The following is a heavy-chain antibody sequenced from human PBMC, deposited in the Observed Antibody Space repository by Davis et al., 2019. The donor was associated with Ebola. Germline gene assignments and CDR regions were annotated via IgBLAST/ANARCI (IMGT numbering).Heavy chain of an antibody. V-gene: IGHV4-59*08. CDR3: ARNRSDYFDY. Sequence: MPSETLSLTCTVSGGSISSYYWSWIRQPPGKGLEWIGYIYYSGSPNYNPSLKSRVTISVDTSKNQFSLKLSSVTPADTAVYYCARNRSDYFDYWGQGTLVTVSS. CDR1: GGSISSYY. J-gene: IGHJ4*02. CDR2: IYYSGSP.